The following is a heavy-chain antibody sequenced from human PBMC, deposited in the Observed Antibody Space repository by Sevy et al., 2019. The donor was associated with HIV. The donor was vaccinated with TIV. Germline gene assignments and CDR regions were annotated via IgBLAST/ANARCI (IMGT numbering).Heavy chain of an antibody. CDR2: VSSSGNT. CDR3: ARSLPTTADFDY. V-gene: IGHV4-4*07. Sequence: SETLSLTCTVSGGSMNNYYWTWIRQPAGKGLEWIGRVSSSGNTNYNPSLQSRLTMSVDTSRNHFSLRPSSVTAADTAVYYCARSLPTTADFDYWGQGTQVTVSS. D-gene: IGHD1-26*01. J-gene: IGHJ4*02. CDR1: GGSMNNYY.